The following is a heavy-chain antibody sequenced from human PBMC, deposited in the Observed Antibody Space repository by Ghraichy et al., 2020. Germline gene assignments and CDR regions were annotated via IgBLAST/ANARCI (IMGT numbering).Heavy chain of an antibody. V-gene: IGHV1-18*01. D-gene: IGHD1-1*01. J-gene: IGHJ4*02. CDR1: GYTFTRFG. CDR2: ISANNGNT. CDR3: ARDRVPGDY. Sequence: ASVKVSCKASGYTFTRFGISWVRQAPGQGLEWMGWISANNGNTNYAQKLQGRVTMTIDTSTTTAYMELRSLRSDDTAVYYCARDRVPGDYWGQGTLVTVSS.